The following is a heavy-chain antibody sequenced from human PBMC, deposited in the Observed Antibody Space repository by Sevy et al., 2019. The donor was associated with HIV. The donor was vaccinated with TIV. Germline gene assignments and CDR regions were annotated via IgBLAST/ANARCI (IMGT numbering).Heavy chain of an antibody. CDR2: ISYDGSNK. J-gene: IGHJ4*02. CDR1: GFTFSSYG. CDR3: AKGPAYCGGDCYSEFFDY. Sequence: GGSLRLSCAASGFTFSSYGMHWVRQAPGKGLEWVAVISYDGSNKYYAHSVKGRFTISRDNSKNTLYLQMNSLRAEDTAVYYCAKGPAYCGGDCYSEFFDYWGQGTLVTVSS. D-gene: IGHD2-21*02. V-gene: IGHV3-30*18.